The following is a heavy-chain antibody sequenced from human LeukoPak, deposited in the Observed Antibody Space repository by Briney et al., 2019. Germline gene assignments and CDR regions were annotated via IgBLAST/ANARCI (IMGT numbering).Heavy chain of an antibody. CDR2: INPNSGGT. D-gene: IGHD1-1*01. V-gene: IGHV1-2*04. Sequence: GASVKVSCKASGYTFTGYYMHWVRQAPGQGLEWMGWINPNSGGTNYAQKFQGWVTMTRDTSISTAYMELSRLRSDDTAVYYCARGPDLNGDWYSDLWGRGTLVTVSS. CDR1: GYTFTGYY. J-gene: IGHJ2*01. CDR3: ARGPDLNGDWYSDL.